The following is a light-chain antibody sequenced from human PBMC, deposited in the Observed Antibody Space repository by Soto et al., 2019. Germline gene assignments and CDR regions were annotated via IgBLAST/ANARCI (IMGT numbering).Light chain of an antibody. J-gene: IGLJ2*01. CDR3: SYHTANNPWL. CDR2: EVY. V-gene: IGLV2-14*03. Sequence: QSALTQPDSVSGSLGQSISVSCTGTSGDLGNFNSVSWYQQHPGKAPKLILFEVYNRPSGVSNRFSGSKSANTASLTIIGLQTEDEADYYCSYHTANNPWLFGGGTKLTVL. CDR1: SGDLGNFNS.